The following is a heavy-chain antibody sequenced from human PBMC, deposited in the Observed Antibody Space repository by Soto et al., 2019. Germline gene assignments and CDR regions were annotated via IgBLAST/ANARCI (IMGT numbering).Heavy chain of an antibody. CDR1: GFTFSSYG. CDR3: ARDHVGATTFPDY. CDR2: IWYDGSNK. Sequence: QVQLVESGGGVVQPGRSLRLSCAASGFTFSSYGMHWVRQAPGKGLEWVAVIWYDGSNKYYADSVKGRFTISRDNSKNTLYLQMNSLRAEDTAVYYCARDHVGATTFPDYWGQGTLVTVSS. V-gene: IGHV3-33*01. D-gene: IGHD1-26*01. J-gene: IGHJ4*02.